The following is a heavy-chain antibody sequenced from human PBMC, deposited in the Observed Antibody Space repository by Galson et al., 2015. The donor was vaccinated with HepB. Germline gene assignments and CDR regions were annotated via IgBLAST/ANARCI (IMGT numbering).Heavy chain of an antibody. Sequence: SLRLSCAASGFTFRRYWMHWVRQAPGKGLVWVLRINSDGSRTSYADSVKGRFTISRDNAKNTLDLQMNSLRAEDTAVYYCARDTDDFWSGYTLDYWGQGTLVTVSS. J-gene: IGHJ4*02. V-gene: IGHV3-74*01. CDR1: GFTFRRYW. CDR3: ARDTDDFWSGYTLDY. CDR2: INSDGSRT. D-gene: IGHD3-3*01.